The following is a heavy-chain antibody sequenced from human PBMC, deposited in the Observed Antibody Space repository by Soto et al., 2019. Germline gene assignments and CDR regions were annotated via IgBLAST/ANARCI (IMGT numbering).Heavy chain of an antibody. J-gene: IGHJ4*02. V-gene: IGHV4-31*03. D-gene: IGHD6-13*01. CDR3: ARVLSTAAVDY. CDR1: GGSIRSGGYY. Sequence: QVQLQESGPGLVKPSQTLSLSCTVSGGSIRSGGYYWTWIRQHPGKGLEWIGYTYYSGYTNYNPSLKSRVTISVDASKNQFSVKLSSVTAADTAVYYCARVLSTAAVDYWCQGTLVTVSS. CDR2: TYYSGYT.